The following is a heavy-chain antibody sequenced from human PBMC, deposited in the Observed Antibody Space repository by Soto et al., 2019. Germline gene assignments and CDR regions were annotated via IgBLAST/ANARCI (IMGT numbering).Heavy chain of an antibody. CDR1: GGTFSSYA. CDR3: ARDPRRSPIGGVLDI. D-gene: IGHD3-16*01. V-gene: IGHV1-69*01. Sequence: QVQLVQSGAEVKKPGSSVKVSCKASGGTFSSYAISWVRQAPGQGLEWMGGIIPIFGTANYAQKFQCRVTITADESTSTAYMERRSLRSEDKAVYYCARDPRRSPIGGVLDIWGQGTMVTVSS. CDR2: IIPIFGTA. J-gene: IGHJ3*02.